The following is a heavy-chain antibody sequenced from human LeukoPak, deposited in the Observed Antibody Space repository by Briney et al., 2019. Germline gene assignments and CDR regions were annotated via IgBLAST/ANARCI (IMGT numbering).Heavy chain of an antibody. CDR1: EFTFSSYS. J-gene: IGHJ4*02. D-gene: IGHD1-26*01. CDR2: ISSTSSTI. V-gene: IGHV3-48*01. Sequence: GGSLRLSCTTSEFTFSSYSMNWVRQAPGKGLEWVSYISSTSSTIFCADSVKGRFTVARDNAKNSLYLQMNSLRAEDTAMYYCARVHIHMSGSYYPIDYWGQGTLVTVSS. CDR3: ARVHIHMSGSYYPIDY.